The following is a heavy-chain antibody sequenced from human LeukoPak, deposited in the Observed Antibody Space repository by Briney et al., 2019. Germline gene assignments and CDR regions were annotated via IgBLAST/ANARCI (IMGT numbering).Heavy chain of an antibody. CDR3: ARDLRGSNAY. CDR1: GISVSSTY. CDR2: LYSDGST. D-gene: IGHD1-26*01. V-gene: IGHV3-66*01. J-gene: IGHJ4*02. Sequence: GGSLRLSCAASGISVSSTYMSWVRQAPGKGLEWVLVLYSDGSTYYADSVKGRFTISRDNSKNTVYLQMNSLRAEDTAVYYCARDLRGSNAYWGQGTLVTVSS.